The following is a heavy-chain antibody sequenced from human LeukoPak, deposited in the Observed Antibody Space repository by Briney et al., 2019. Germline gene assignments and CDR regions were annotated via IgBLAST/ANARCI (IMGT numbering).Heavy chain of an antibody. Sequence: SQTLSLTCTVSGGSISSGGYYWSWIRQHPGKGLEWIGYVSYTGDASQNPSLKSRVTISVDTSKNQFSLKLSSVTAADTAVYYCARDGYSSSWYLEYAFDIWGQGTMVTVSS. J-gene: IGHJ3*02. CDR1: GGSISSGGYY. V-gene: IGHV4-61*08. CDR2: VSYTGDA. D-gene: IGHD6-13*01. CDR3: ARDGYSSSWYLEYAFDI.